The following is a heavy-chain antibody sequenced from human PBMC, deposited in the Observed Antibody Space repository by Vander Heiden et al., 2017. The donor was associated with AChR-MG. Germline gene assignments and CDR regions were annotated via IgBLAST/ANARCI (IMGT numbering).Heavy chain of an antibody. CDR3: AREGYYDSSGYYLGY. Sequence: QVQLQESGPGLLKPSETLSLTCPVPGGSIRSYYWRWTRQPSGKAPEYIGYVSYSGGTNYNPSLKSRVTLSADTSKNQFSLVLSSVTAADTAVYYCAREGYYDSSGYYLGYWGQGTLVTVSS. J-gene: IGHJ4*01. V-gene: IGHV4-59*01. CDR1: GGSIRSYY. CDR2: VSYSGGT. D-gene: IGHD3-22*01.